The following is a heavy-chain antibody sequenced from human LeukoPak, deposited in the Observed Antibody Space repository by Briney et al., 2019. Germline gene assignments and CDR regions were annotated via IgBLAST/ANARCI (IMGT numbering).Heavy chain of an antibody. CDR1: GFTFSSYG. J-gene: IGHJ3*02. CDR3: VRDRKHWQEAFDI. Sequence: GGSLRLSCAASGFTFSSYGMHWVRQAPGKGLEWVAVIWYDGSNKYYADSVKGRFTISRDNSKNTLYLQMNSLRAEDTAVYYCVRDRKHWQEAFDIWGQGTMVTVSS. CDR2: IWYDGSNK. V-gene: IGHV3-33*01. D-gene: IGHD1-1*01.